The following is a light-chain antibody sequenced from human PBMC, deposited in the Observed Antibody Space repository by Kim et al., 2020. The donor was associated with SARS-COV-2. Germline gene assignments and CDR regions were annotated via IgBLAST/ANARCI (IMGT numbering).Light chain of an antibody. CDR3: QKYNSAPHT. V-gene: IGKV1-27*01. CDR1: QDISSY. Sequence: SASVGDRVTITCRASQDISSYLAWFQQKPGKVPELLISGASTLQSGVPSRFSGSGSGTDFILTISSLQPEDVATYYCQKYNSAPHTFGQGTKLEI. CDR2: GAS. J-gene: IGKJ2*01.